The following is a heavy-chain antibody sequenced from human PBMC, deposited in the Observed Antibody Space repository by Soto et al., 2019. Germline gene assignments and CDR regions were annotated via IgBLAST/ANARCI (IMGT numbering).Heavy chain of an antibody. CDR3: TRENVLRFLEWSNYYYYYYMDV. J-gene: IGHJ6*03. Sequence: GGSLRLSCTASGFTFGDYAMSWFRQAPGKGLEWVGFIRSKAYGGTTEYAASVKGRFTNSRDDSKSIAYLQMNSLKTEDTAVYYCTRENVLRFLEWSNYYYYYYMDVWGKGTTVTVSS. V-gene: IGHV3-49*03. CDR2: IRSKAYGGTT. D-gene: IGHD3-3*01. CDR1: GFTFGDYA.